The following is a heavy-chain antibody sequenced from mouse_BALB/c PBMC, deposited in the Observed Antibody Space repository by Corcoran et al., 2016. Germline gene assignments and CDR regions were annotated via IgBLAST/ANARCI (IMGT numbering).Heavy chain of an antibody. CDR1: GYTFTNYG. CDR3: ARRGSWYFDV. Sequence: QIQLVQSGPELKKPGETVKISCKASGYTFTNYGMNWVKQAPGKGLKWMGWINTYTGEPTYADDFKGRFAFSLETSASTAYLQINNLKNEDTATDFWARRGSWYFDVWGAGTTVTVSS. V-gene: IGHV9-3-1*01. J-gene: IGHJ1*01. CDR2: INTYTGEP.